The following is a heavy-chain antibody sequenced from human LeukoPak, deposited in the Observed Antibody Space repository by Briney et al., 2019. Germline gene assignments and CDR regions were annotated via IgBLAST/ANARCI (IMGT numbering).Heavy chain of an antibody. J-gene: IGHJ4*02. Sequence: GRALTLSCAPSGFTFSSYGMHWVRQAPRKGLEWVAVIWDDGSNKYYADSLKGRFTLSRDNSKNTLYLQMNSLRAEGTAVYYCAKDSSGTGLTYYFDYWGQGTLVTVSS. CDR3: AKDSSGTGLTYYFDY. V-gene: IGHV3-33*06. CDR2: IWDDGSNK. D-gene: IGHD1-14*01. CDR1: GFTFSSYG.